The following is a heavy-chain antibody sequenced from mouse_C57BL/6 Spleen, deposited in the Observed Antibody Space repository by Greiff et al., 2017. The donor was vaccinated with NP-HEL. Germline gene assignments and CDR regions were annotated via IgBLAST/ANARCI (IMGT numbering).Heavy chain of an antibody. V-gene: IGHV1-39*01. CDR1: GYSFTDYN. Sequence: EVQLQQSGPELVKPGASVKISCKASGYSFTDYNMNWVKQSNGKSLEWIGVINPNYGTTSYNQKFKGKATLTVDQSSSTAYMKLNSLTSEDSAVYYCARGGSSGHYYYAMDYWGQGTSVTVSS. CDR2: INPNYGTT. D-gene: IGHD3-2*02. CDR3: ARGGSSGHYYYAMDY. J-gene: IGHJ4*01.